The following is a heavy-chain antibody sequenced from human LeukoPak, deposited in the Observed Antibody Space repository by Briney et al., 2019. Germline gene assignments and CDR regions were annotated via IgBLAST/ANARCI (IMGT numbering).Heavy chain of an antibody. CDR3: ARDPKVSLYYYDSSAIYYYYYYMDV. V-gene: IGHV1-46*01. CDR2: INPSGGST. Sequence: ASVKVSCKASGYTFTSYYMHWVRQAPGQGLEWMGIINPSGGSTSYAQKFQGRVTMTRDTSTSTVYMELSSLRSEDTAVYYCARDPKVSLYYYDSSAIYYYYYYMDVWGKGTTVTISS. CDR1: GYTFTSYY. J-gene: IGHJ6*03. D-gene: IGHD3-22*01.